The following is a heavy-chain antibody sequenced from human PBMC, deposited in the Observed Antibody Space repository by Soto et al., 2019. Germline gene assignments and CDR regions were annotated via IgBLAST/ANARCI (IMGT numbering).Heavy chain of an antibody. D-gene: IGHD6-19*01. CDR2: IAGSSGTT. CDR1: GFTFSTSA. V-gene: IGHV3-23*01. CDR3: AKGMTTVGWYDFDY. J-gene: IGHJ4*02. Sequence: SLRLSCVASGFTFSTSALSWVRQAPGKGLEWVATIAGSSGTTTYAESVTGRFTISRDNSKNTLFLQMNSLRGEDTAVYFCAKGMTTVGWYDFDYWGQGTVVTVSS.